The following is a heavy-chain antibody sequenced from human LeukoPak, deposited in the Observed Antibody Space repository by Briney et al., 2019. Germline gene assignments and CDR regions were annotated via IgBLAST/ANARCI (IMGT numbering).Heavy chain of an antibody. CDR2: IYYSGST. J-gene: IGHJ5*02. D-gene: IGHD3-3*01. CDR1: VGSITSSSYY. V-gene: IGHV4-39*01. Sequence: SETLSLTCTVSVGSITSSSYYWGWVRQPPGKGLEWIGSIYYSGSTYYNPSLKSRVTISVDTSKNQFSLKLSSVTAADTAVYHCARHLYDGLYWFDPWGQGTLVTVSS. CDR3: ARHLYDGLYWFDP.